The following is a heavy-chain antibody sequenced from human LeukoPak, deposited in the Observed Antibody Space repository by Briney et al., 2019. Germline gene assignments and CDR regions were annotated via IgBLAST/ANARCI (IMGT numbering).Heavy chain of an antibody. J-gene: IGHJ4*02. CDR3: ARAEYYDSSGYLDY. V-gene: IGHV1-2*02. CDR1: GYTFTGYY. Sequence: ASVKVSCKASGYTFTGYYMHWVRQAPGQGLERMGWINPNSGGTNYAQKFQGRVTMTRDTSISTAYMELSRLRSDDTAVYYCARAEYYDSSGYLDYWGQGTLVTVSS. CDR2: INPNSGGT. D-gene: IGHD3-22*01.